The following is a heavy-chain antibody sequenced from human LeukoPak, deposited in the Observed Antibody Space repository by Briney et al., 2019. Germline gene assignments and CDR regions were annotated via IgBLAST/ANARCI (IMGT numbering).Heavy chain of an antibody. CDR1: GFTFSNCV. CDR3: AKVQHADFNMNFDS. V-gene: IGHV3-23*01. J-gene: IGHJ4*02. Sequence: GGSLRLSCAASGFTFSNCVMNWLRRAPGEGLEWVSSISASDDRTFYADSVKGRFTISRDNSKNTVYLQMNSLRAGDTAVYYCAKVQHADFNMNFDSWGQGTLVTVSS. CDR2: ISASDDRT. D-gene: IGHD2-21*01.